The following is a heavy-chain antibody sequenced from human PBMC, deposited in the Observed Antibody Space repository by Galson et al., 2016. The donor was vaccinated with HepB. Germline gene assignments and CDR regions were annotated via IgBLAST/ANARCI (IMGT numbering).Heavy chain of an antibody. Sequence: TLSLTCTVSGDSISNGGFYYWSWIRQHPGKGLEWIAYIYYSGSTYYDPSLESRLNISVDTSKNQFSLTLSSVTAADTAVCYCARGFWYAGALRDIAFDIWGQGTMVAVSS. CDR1: GDSISNGGFYY. J-gene: IGHJ3*02. V-gene: IGHV4-31*03. CDR3: ARGFWYAGALRDIAFDI. CDR2: IYYSGST. D-gene: IGHD3-3*01.